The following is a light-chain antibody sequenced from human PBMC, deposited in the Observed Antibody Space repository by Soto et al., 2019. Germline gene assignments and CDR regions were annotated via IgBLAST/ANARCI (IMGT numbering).Light chain of an antibody. CDR2: DAS. CDR1: QSVSSNY. CDR3: QQYGSSGT. V-gene: IGKV3-20*01. J-gene: IGKJ1*01. Sequence: EIGLTQSAGTLSWSPGERATLSWRASQSVSSNYLAWYQQKPGQAPRLLIYDASSRATGIPDRFSGGGSGTDFTLTISRLEPEDFAVYYCQQYGSSGTFGQGTKVDIK.